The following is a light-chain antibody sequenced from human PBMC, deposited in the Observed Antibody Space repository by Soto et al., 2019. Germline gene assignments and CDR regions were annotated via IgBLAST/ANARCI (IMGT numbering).Light chain of an antibody. CDR2: GNS. CDR3: AAWDDSRSGVV. CDR1: SSNIGFNA. Sequence: QSVLTQPPSASGTPGQRVTLSCSGSSSNIGFNAVNWYQQLPGTAPNLVMHGNSQRPSGVPDRFSGSKSGTSASLAISGLRTEDEAQDYCAAWDDSRSGVVFGGGTKLTVL. J-gene: IGLJ3*02. V-gene: IGLV1-47*02.